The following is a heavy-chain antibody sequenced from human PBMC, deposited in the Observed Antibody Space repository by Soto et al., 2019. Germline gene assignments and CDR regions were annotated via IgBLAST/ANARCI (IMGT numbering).Heavy chain of an antibody. J-gene: IGHJ2*01. V-gene: IGHV3-23*01. CDR1: GFTFSSYA. Sequence: EVQLLESGGGLVQPGGSLRLSCAASGFTFSSYAMNWVRQAPGKGLEWVSVISGSGGSTYYADSVKGRFTISRDNSKNTLYLQMHSLRAEDTAVYYCAKRTTGWYFDLWGRGTLVTVSS. CDR2: ISGSGGST. CDR3: AKRTTGWYFDL.